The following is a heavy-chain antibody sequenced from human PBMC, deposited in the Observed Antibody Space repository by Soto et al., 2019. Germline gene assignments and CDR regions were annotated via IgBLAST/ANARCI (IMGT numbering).Heavy chain of an antibody. CDR2: ISYSGST. D-gene: IGHD3-22*01. CDR1: GGSISSGSYY. J-gene: IGHJ4*02. CDR3: ARVNIISMTLMSSDS. Sequence: SETLSLTCTASGGSISSGSYYWSWSRQRPGQGLEWIGYISYSGSTYYNPSLKSRLTISADTSKNQFALKLSSVTAADTAVYYCARVNIISMTLMSSDSCGQGPLGTVS. V-gene: IGHV4-31*03.